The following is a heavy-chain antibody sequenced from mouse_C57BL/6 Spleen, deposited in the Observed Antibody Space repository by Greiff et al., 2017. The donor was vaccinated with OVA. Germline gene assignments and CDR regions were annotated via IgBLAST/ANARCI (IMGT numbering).Heavy chain of an antibody. J-gene: IGHJ3*01. CDR1: GFNIKDDY. D-gene: IGHD2-12*01. CDR3: TQGMATTPFFAY. V-gene: IGHV14-4*01. Sequence: EVKLQESGAELVRPGASVKLSCTASGFNIKDDYMHWVKQRPEQGLEWIGWIDPENGDTEYASKFQGKATITADTSSNTAYLQLSSLTSEDTAVYYCTQGMATTPFFAYWGQGTLVTVSA. CDR2: IDPENGDT.